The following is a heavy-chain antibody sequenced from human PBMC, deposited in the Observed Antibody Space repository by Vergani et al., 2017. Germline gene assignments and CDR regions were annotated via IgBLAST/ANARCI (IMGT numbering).Heavy chain of an antibody. V-gene: IGHV3-23*01. Sequence: EVQLLESGGGLVQPGGSLRLSCAASGFTFSSYVMSWVRQAPGKGLEWVSIISGSGGSTFDADSVKGRFIISRDNSKNTLYLQINSLRADDTAVYYCARYPETSIWSGYYRQWIDYWGQGTLVTVSS. CDR3: ARYPETSIWSGYYRQWIDY. D-gene: IGHD3-3*01. CDR2: ISGSGGST. J-gene: IGHJ4*02. CDR1: GFTFSSYV.